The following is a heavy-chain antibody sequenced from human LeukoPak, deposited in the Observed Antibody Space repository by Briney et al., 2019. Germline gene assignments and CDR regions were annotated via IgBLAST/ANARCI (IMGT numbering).Heavy chain of an antibody. CDR1: GLSFGAHA. CDR2: VGGGGQRT. J-gene: IGHJ4*02. V-gene: IGHV3-23*01. Sequence: GGSLRLSCAASGLSFGAHAMHWVRQAPGMGLEWVSGVGGGGQRTHYADSVKGRFTISRDNSKNTLYLQMNSLRAEDTAIYYCAKDRGYYADTGTINFWGQGTLVTVSS. CDR3: AKDRGYYADTGTINF. D-gene: IGHD2-15*01.